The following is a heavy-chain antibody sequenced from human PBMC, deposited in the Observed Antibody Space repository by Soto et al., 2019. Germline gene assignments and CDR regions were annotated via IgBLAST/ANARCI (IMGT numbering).Heavy chain of an antibody. CDR3: AKGLWRY. CDR1: GYTFSSYG. CDR2: ISYDGSNK. Sequence: GGSLRLSCAASGYTFSSYGLHWVRQAPGKGLEWVAVISYDGSNKYYADSVKGRFTISRDNSKNTLYLQMNSLRAEDTAVYYCAKGLWRYWGQGTLVTVSS. D-gene: IGHD3-16*01. J-gene: IGHJ4*02. V-gene: IGHV3-30*18.